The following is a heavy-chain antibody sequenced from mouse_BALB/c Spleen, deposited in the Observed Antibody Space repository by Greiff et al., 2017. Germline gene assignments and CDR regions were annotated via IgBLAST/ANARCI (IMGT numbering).Heavy chain of an antibody. CDR1: GFTFSSYG. D-gene: IGHD2-2*01. V-gene: IGHV5-6*01. Sequence: EVQLVESGGDLVKPGGSLKLSCAASGFTFSSYGMSWVRQTPDKRLEWVATISSGGSYTYYPDSVKGRFTISRDNAKNTLYLQMSSLKSEDTAMYYCARHNGYDVFAYWGQGTLVTVSA. CDR2: ISSGGSYT. CDR3: ARHNGYDVFAY. J-gene: IGHJ3*01.